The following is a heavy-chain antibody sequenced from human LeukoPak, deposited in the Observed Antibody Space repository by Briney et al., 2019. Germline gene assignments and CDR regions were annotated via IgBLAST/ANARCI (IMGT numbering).Heavy chain of an antibody. D-gene: IGHD6-13*01. Sequence: SETLSLTCTVSGDSIGSSSYYWGWIRQPPGKGLEWIGSIYYSGSTYYNPSLKSRVTISVDTSKNQFSLKLSSVTAADTAVYYCARQPIAAAGPYYFDYWGQGTLVTVSS. J-gene: IGHJ4*02. CDR3: ARQPIAAAGPYYFDY. V-gene: IGHV4-39*01. CDR1: GDSIGSSSYY. CDR2: IYYSGST.